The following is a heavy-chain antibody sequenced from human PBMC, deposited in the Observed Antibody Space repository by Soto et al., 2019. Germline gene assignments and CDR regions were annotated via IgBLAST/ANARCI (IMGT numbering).Heavy chain of an antibody. CDR3: AKDPSPFWSGYYTGVDY. D-gene: IGHD3-3*01. J-gene: IGHJ4*02. V-gene: IGHV3-23*01. Sequence: EVQLLESGGGLVQPGGSLRLSCAASGFTFSSYAMSWVRQAPGKGLEWASAISGSGGSTYYANSVKGRFTISRDNSKNTLYLQMNSLRAEDTAVYYCAKDPSPFWSGYYTGVDYWGQGTLVTVSS. CDR1: GFTFSSYA. CDR2: ISGSGGST.